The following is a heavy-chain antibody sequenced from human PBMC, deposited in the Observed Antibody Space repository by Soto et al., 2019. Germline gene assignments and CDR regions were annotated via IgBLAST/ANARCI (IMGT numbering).Heavy chain of an antibody. CDR1: GFTFSSYG. CDR2: IWYDGSNK. Sequence: QVQLVESGGGVVQPGRSLRLSCAASGFTFSSYGMHWVRQAPCKGLEWVAVIWYDGSNKYYADSVKGRFTISRYNSKNTLYLQMNSLRAVVRAVYYCARGDGYSWVDYWGQGTLVIVSS. V-gene: IGHV3-33*01. D-gene: IGHD4-4*01. J-gene: IGHJ4*02. CDR3: ARGDGYSWVDY.